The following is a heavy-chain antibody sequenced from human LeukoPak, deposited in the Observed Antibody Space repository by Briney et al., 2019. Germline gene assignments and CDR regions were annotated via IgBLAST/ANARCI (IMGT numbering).Heavy chain of an antibody. CDR1: GFTFKGYD. D-gene: IGHD4-11*01. CDR3: AKKYSRKDYSRSPFDS. V-gene: IGHV3-23*01. CDR2: ICDDAGPA. Sequence: GGSLRLSCAASGFTFKGYDMSWVPEAPGEGLEWLSSICDDAGPAYYADSVKGRFTISRDNSKDTMFLLMNSLRAEDTAVYFCAKKYSRKDYSRSPFDSWGQGTLVTVSS. J-gene: IGHJ4*02.